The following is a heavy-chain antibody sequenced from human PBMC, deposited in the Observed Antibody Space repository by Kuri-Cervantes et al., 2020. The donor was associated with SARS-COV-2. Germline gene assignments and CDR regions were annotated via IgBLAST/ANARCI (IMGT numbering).Heavy chain of an antibody. V-gene: IGHV3-73*01. CDR2: IRSKANSYAT. CDR1: GFTFSGSA. Sequence: GGSLRLSCAASGFTFSGSAMHWVRQASGKGLEWVGRIRSKANSYATAYAASVKGRFTISRDDSKNTAYLQMNSLKTEDTAVYYCAKPEERWLQIVDAFDIWGQGTMVTVSS. D-gene: IGHD5-24*01. J-gene: IGHJ3*02. CDR3: AKPEERWLQIVDAFDI.